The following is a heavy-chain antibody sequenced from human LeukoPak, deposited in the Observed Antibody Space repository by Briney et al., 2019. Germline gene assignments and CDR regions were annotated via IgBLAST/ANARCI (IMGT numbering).Heavy chain of an antibody. Sequence: SETLSLTCNVSGGSFSFYYWTWIRQPAGKGLAWIGRIYNAGSTNYNPSLKSRVTISVDTSKNQFSLKLSSVTAADTAVYYCARDRWFGTHNWFDPWGQGTLVTVSS. CDR3: ARDRWFGTHNWFDP. D-gene: IGHD3-10*01. CDR1: GGSFSFYY. J-gene: IGHJ5*02. V-gene: IGHV4-4*07. CDR2: IYNAGST.